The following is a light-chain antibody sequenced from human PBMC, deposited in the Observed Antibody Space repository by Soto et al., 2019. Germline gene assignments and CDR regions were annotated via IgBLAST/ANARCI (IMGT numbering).Light chain of an antibody. Sequence: EIVLTQSPGTLSLSPGERATLSCRASQSVRSNYLAWYQQKPGQAPRLLIYRAFIRATGIPDRFSGSGSGTDFTLTISRLEPEDFAVYYCQQYGSSQTFGQGTKVDIK. CDR3: QQYGSSQT. CDR1: QSVRSNY. CDR2: RAF. V-gene: IGKV3-20*01. J-gene: IGKJ1*01.